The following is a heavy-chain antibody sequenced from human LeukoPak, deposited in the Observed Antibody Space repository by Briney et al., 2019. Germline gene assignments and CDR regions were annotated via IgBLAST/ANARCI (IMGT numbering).Heavy chain of an antibody. CDR3: VAEAAACSSTSCYPAN. D-gene: IGHD2-2*01. J-gene: IGHJ4*02. CDR2: IYYSGST. V-gene: IGHV4-30-4*08. Sequence: SQTLSLTCTVSGGSISSGDYYWSWIRQPPGKGLEWIGYIYYSGSTYYNPSLKSRVTISVDTSKNQFSLKLSSVTAADTAVYYCVAEAAACSSTSCYPANWGQGTLVTVSS. CDR1: GGSISSGDYY.